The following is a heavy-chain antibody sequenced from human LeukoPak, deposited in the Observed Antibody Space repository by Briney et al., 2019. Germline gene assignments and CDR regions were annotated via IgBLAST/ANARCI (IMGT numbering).Heavy chain of an antibody. Sequence: SVKVSCKASGGTFSSYAISWVRQAPGQGLEWMGGIIPIFGTANYAQKFQGRVTITADESTSTAYMELSSLRSEDTAVYYCARGCSSTSCSRSYWYFDLWGRGTLVTASS. J-gene: IGHJ2*01. V-gene: IGHV1-69*13. CDR3: ARGCSSTSCSRSYWYFDL. CDR1: GGTFSSYA. CDR2: IIPIFGTA. D-gene: IGHD2-2*01.